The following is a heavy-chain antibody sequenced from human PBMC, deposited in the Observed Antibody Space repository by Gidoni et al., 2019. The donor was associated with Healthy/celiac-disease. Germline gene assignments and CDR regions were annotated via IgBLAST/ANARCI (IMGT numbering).Heavy chain of an antibody. V-gene: IGHV4-61*02. J-gene: IGHJ2*01. CDR3: ARDGRGSAKQQLVQGTQKTLNWYFDL. Sequence: QVQLQESGPGLVKPSQTLSLTCTVSGGSIGRGSYYWSWIRQPPGKGLEWIGRIYTSGSTNYNPSLKSRVTMSVDTSKNQFSLKLSSVTAADTAVYYCARDGRGSAKQQLVQGTQKTLNWYFDLWGRGTLVTVSS. CDR2: IYTSGST. CDR1: GGSIGRGSYY. D-gene: IGHD6-13*01.